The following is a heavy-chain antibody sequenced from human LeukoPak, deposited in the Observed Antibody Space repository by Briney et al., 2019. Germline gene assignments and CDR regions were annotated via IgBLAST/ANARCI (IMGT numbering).Heavy chain of an antibody. CDR3: ARGNYDFWSGYFDY. J-gene: IGHJ4*02. CDR2: INPNSGGT. V-gene: IGHV1-2*02. Sequence: WINPNSGGTNYAQEFQGRVTMTRDTSISTAYMELSRLRSDDTAVYYCARGNYDFWSGYFDYWGQGTLVTVSS. D-gene: IGHD3-3*01.